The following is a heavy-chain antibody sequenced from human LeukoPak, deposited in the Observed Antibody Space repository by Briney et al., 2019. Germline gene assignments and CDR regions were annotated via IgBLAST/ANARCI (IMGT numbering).Heavy chain of an antibody. J-gene: IGHJ4*02. V-gene: IGHV4-34*01. D-gene: IGHD3-10*01. Sequence: PSETLSLTCTVSGGSISSYYWSWIRQPPGKGLEWIGEINHSGSINYNPSLKSRVTISVDTSKNQFSLKLSSVTAADTAVYYCARAPMYYYGSGRFVDSWGQGTLVTVSS. CDR1: GGSISSYY. CDR2: INHSGSI. CDR3: ARAPMYYYGSGRFVDS.